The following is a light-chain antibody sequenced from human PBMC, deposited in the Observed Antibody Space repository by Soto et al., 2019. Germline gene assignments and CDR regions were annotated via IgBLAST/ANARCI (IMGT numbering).Light chain of an antibody. J-gene: IGKJ2*01. CDR1: QGIRND. CDR2: GAS. CDR3: LQDYSYPYT. V-gene: IGKV1-6*01. Sequence: AIQMTQSPSSLSASVGDRVTITCRASQGIRNDLGWYQQKPGKAPKFLIYGASSLQSGVPLRFSGSGSGTDFTLTINSLQPEDFATYYCLQDYSYPYTFGQGTKLEIK.